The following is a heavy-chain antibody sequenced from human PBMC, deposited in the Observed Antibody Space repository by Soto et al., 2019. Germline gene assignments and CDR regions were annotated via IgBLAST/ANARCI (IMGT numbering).Heavy chain of an antibody. J-gene: IGHJ6*02. CDR1: GFTFSSCA. Sequence: EVQLLESGGGLGQPGGSLRLSCAASGFTFSSCAMGWVRQAPGKGLEWVSDIIDSGASTYYADSVKGRFTISRDNSKSTLYLQMNSLRAEDTALYYCAKGRSYYYYYGVDVWGQGTTVTVSS. V-gene: IGHV3-23*01. CDR2: IIDSGAST. CDR3: AKGRSYYYYYGVDV.